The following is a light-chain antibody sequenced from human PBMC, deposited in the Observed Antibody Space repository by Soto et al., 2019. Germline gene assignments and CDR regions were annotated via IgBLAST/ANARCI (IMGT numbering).Light chain of an antibody. Sequence: DIQMTQSPSALSSCVGDISTITCRASQSISSWLAWYQQKPGKAPKLLIYDASTLQSGVPSRYSGSGSGTEFTLTISNLQPDDFATYYCQQYESYSPWTFGQGTKVDIK. J-gene: IGKJ1*01. CDR2: DAS. CDR1: QSISSW. V-gene: IGKV1-5*01. CDR3: QQYESYSPWT.